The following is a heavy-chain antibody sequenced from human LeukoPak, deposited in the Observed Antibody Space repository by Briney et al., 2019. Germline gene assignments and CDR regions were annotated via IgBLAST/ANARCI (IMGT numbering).Heavy chain of an antibody. CDR1: GFTFSSYA. CDR3: ARDLEVTGGSSWVFDY. V-gene: IGHV3-64*01. Sequence: RAGGSLRLSCAASGFTFSSYAMHWVRQAPGKGLEYVSAISSNGVSTDYATSVKGRFTISRDNAKNSLYLQMNSLRAEDTAVYYCARDLEVTGGSSWVFDYWGQGTLVTVSS. CDR2: ISSNGVST. J-gene: IGHJ4*02. D-gene: IGHD6-13*01.